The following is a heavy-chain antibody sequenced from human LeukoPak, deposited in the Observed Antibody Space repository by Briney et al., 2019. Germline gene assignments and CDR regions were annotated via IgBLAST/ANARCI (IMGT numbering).Heavy chain of an antibody. Sequence: VSGPTLVNPTQTLTLTCTFAGFSLSTRGVGVGWIRQPPGKALEWLALIFWNDDKSFNPSLKSRITTTKDTSNKQVVITMTNMDPVDTATYYCARRPLTAMVGFDSWGQGTLVTVSS. CDR3: ARRPLTAMVGFDS. CDR1: GFSLSTRGVG. V-gene: IGHV2-5*01. D-gene: IGHD5-18*01. J-gene: IGHJ4*02. CDR2: IFWNDDK.